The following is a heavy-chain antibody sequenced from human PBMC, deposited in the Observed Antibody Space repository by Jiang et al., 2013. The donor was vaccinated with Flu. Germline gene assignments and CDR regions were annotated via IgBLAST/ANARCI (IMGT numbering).Heavy chain of an antibody. V-gene: IGHV4-34*01. CDR2: IGHSGNT. CDR1: GGSLNPYY. Sequence: LLKPSETLSLTCAVYGGSLNPYYWSWIRQPPGKGLEWIGEIGHSGNTIYNASLKSRVTFSVDTSNNQLSLKLSSMTAADTAVYYCARHGDGYYGMDVWGQGTTVTVSS. CDR3: ARHGDGYYGMDV. D-gene: IGHD3-22*01. J-gene: IGHJ6*02.